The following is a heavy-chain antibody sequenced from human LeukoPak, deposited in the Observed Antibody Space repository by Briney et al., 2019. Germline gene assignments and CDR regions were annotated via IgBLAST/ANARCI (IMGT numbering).Heavy chain of an antibody. CDR1: GYNVRSYW. J-gene: IGHJ4*02. CDR2: VNRDGTTT. CDR3: AARDKSCSGGVCDPIDY. V-gene: IGHV3-74*01. Sequence: GGSLRLSCAASGYNVRSYWMHWVRQVPGKGLLWVSRVNRDGTTTTYANSVKGRFTISKDIAKNTLFLQMNSLRADDTAVYYCAARDKSCSGGVCDPIDYWGQGTLVTVSS. D-gene: IGHD2-8*02.